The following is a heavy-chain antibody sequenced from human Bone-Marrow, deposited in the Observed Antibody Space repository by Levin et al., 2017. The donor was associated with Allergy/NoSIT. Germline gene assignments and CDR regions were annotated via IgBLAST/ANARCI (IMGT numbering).Heavy chain of an antibody. CDR1: GGTFSNYA. CDR2: IVLMSGTV. D-gene: IGHD3-16*01. V-gene: IGHV1-69*06. Sequence: ASVKVSCKASGGTFSNYALSWVRQAPGQGLEWMGGIVLMSGTVTYSQRFQGRVTITADKSTNTAYMELSSLSSEDMAVYYCARTGSTLIRLGGFYYFDYWGQGTLVTVSS. CDR3: ARTGSTLIRLGGFYYFDY. J-gene: IGHJ4*02.